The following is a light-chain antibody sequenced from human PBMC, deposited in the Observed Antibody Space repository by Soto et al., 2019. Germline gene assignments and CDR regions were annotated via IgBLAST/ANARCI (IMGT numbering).Light chain of an antibody. V-gene: IGKV3D-15*01. CDR1: QSVNSN. J-gene: IGKJ1*01. CDR2: GAS. CDR3: HKRQSWPRT. Sequence: ETVMTQSPATLSVSPGERATLSRRASQSVNSNLAWYQQKLGQAPRVVIYGASTRAAGITARFSARGSGTDFTLNISEVQTEDLALYYCHKRQSWPRTFGQGTKVDIK.